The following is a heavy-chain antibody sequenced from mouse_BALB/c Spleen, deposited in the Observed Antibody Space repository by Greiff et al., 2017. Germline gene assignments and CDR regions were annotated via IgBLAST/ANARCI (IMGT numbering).Heavy chain of an antibody. CDR1: GYTFTSYW. CDR3: ARKGIYYGSSPWFAY. CDR2: INPSTGYT. Sequence: QGQLQQSGAELAKPGASVKMSCKASGYTFTSYWMHWVKQRPGQGPEWIGYINPSTGYTEYNQKFKDKATLTADKSSSTAYMQLSSLTSEDSAVYYCARKGIYYGSSPWFAYWGQGTLVTVSA. V-gene: IGHV1-7*01. J-gene: IGHJ3*01. D-gene: IGHD1-1*01.